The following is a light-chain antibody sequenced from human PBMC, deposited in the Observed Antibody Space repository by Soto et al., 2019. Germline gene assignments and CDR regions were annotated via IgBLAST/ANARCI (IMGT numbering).Light chain of an antibody. CDR2: LEGSGSY. CDR3: ETWDTNTRV. J-gene: IGLJ1*01. Sequence: QPVLAQSSSASASLGSSVKLTCTLSSGHSTYIIAWHQQQPGKAPRYLMNLEGSGSYNKGSGVPDRFSGSSSGADHYLTISNLQFEDEADYYCETWDTNTRVFGTGTKLTVL. V-gene: IGLV4-60*02. CDR1: SGHSTYI.